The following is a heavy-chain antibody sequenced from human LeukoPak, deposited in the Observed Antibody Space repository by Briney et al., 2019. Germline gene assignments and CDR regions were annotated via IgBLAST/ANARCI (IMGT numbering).Heavy chain of an antibody. Sequence: GGSLRLSCAVSGFTFSSYWMHWVRQAPGKGLVWVSRINSDGSSTTYADSVKGRFTMSRDNAKNTLYLQMNTLRAEDTAAYYCARDEFGANGSGDLDYWGQGTLVTVSS. J-gene: IGHJ4*02. V-gene: IGHV3-74*01. CDR2: INSDGSST. CDR3: ARDEFGANGSGDLDY. CDR1: GFTFSSYW. D-gene: IGHD3-10*01.